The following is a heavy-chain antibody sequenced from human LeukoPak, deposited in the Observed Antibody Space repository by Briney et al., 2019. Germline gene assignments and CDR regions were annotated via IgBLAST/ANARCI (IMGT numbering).Heavy chain of an antibody. V-gene: IGHV3-23*01. Sequence: PGGSLRLSCAASGFSVSINYMSWVRQAPGKGLEWVSTIIGSAVNTYYADSVKGRFTISRDDSKNTVYLQMNSLRAEDTAVYSCAKYTSGTSYRGLDQWGQGTLVTVSS. CDR2: IIGSAVNT. D-gene: IGHD3-10*01. CDR1: GFSVSINY. CDR3: AKYTSGTSYRGLDQ. J-gene: IGHJ4*02.